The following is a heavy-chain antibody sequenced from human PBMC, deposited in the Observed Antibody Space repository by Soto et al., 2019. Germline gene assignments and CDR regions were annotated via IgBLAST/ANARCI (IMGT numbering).Heavy chain of an antibody. CDR3: ARDRGFNWFDP. D-gene: IGHD5-12*01. V-gene: IGHV4-30-2*01. Sequence: SETLSLTCAVSGGSISSGGYSWSWIRQPPGKGLEWIGYIYHSGSTYYNPSLKSRVTISVDRSKNQFSLKLSSVTAADTAVYYCARDRGFNWFDPWGQGTRVTVSS. J-gene: IGHJ5*02. CDR2: IYHSGST. CDR1: GGSISSGGYS.